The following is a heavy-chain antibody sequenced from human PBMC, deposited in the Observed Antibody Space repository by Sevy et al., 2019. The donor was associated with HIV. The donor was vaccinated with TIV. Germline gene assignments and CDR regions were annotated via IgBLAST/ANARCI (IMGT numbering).Heavy chain of an antibody. D-gene: IGHD1-26*01. V-gene: IGHV4-59*08. Sequence: SDTLSLTCTVSGGSITSLYWNWIRQPPGKGLEWIANIYYNGHINYNPSLTSRVTLSLDTSTNQFSLRLSSVTAADTAMYYCAGENAWGRGYSWGQGTLVTVSS. CDR1: GGSITSLY. CDR3: AGENAWGRGYS. J-gene: IGHJ4*02. CDR2: IYYNGHI.